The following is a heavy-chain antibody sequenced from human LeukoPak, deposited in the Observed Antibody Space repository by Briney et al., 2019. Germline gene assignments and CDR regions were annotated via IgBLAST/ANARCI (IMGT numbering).Heavy chain of an antibody. V-gene: IGHV3-33*01. CDR3: ARFSDGRGYNYGYYIDY. Sequence: GGSLRLSCAASGFTFSSYGMHWVRQAPGKGLEWVAVIWYDGSNKYYADSVKGRFTISRDNSKNTLYLQMNSQRAEDTAVYYCARFSDGRGYNYGYYIDYWGQGTLVTVSS. J-gene: IGHJ4*02. CDR1: GFTFSSYG. D-gene: IGHD5-18*01. CDR2: IWYDGSNK.